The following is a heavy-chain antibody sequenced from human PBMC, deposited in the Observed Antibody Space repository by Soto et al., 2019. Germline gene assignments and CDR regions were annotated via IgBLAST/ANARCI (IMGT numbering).Heavy chain of an antibody. Sequence: EVQLLESGGGLVQPGGSLRLSCAASGFTFNPFEMSWVRQAPGWGLEWVSFISDEGTRTYYADAVKGRFTISRDNSKYSLYLQMNSLTVEDTAVYACVKGGWLDFWGQGTLVTVSS. D-gene: IGHD3-16*01. CDR3: VKGGWLDF. V-gene: IGHV3-23*01. CDR1: GFTFNPFE. J-gene: IGHJ5*01. CDR2: ISDEGTRT.